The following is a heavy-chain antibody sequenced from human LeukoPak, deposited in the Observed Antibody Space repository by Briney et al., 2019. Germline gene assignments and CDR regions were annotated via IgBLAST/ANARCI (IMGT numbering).Heavy chain of an antibody. Sequence: GGSLRLSCAASGFTFGGYAMTWVRQAPGKGLEWVSIISGSADSTYYADPVKGRFTISRDNSKNTLFLQMNRLSADDTGVYYCAKVRGYSGYGYFDYWGQGALVTVSS. CDR3: AKVRGYSGYGYFDY. V-gene: IGHV3-23*01. CDR1: GFTFGGYA. D-gene: IGHD5-12*01. CDR2: ISGSADST. J-gene: IGHJ4*02.